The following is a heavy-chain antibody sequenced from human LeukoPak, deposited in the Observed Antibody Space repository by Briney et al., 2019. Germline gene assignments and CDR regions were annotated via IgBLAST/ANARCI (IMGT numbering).Heavy chain of an antibody. CDR3: ARDRSGEWGGLDY. CDR1: GFTFSSYE. Sequence: RGSLRLSCAASGFTFSSYEMHWVRQAPGKGLEWVSYISSTGTTIYYADSVKGRFTISRDNAKNSLYLQMNSLRAEDTAVYYCARDRSGEWGGLDYWGQGTLVTVSS. CDR2: ISSTGTTI. D-gene: IGHD3-10*01. V-gene: IGHV3-48*03. J-gene: IGHJ4*02.